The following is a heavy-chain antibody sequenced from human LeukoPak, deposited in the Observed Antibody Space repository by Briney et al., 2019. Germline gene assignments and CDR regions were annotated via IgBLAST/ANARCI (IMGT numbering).Heavy chain of an antibody. CDR3: TRAGGYDNYLDY. Sequence: GGSLRLSCTTSGFTFGDYGFNWFRQAPGKGLEWVGFIRKKAHDWTPQYAASVQGRFTISRDDSKGIAYLEMNSLKTEDTAVYYCTRAGGYDNYLDYWGQGTPVTVSS. CDR2: IRKKAHDWTP. J-gene: IGHJ4*02. D-gene: IGHD5-12*01. CDR1: GFTFGDYG. V-gene: IGHV3-49*03.